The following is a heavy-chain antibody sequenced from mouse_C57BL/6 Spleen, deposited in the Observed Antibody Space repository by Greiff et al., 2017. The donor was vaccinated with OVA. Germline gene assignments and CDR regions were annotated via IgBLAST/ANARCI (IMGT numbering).Heavy chain of an antibody. D-gene: IGHD2-12*01. J-gene: IGHJ2*01. CDR3: ARSAYYSPYFDY. CDR1: GYSITSGYY. Sequence: EVQLVESGPGLVKPSQSLSLTCSVTGYSITSGYYWNWIRQFPGNKLEWMGYISYDGSNNYNPSLKNRISITRDTSKNQFFLKLNSVTTEDTATYYCARSAYYSPYFDYWGQGTTLTVSS. CDR2: ISYDGSN. V-gene: IGHV3-6*01.